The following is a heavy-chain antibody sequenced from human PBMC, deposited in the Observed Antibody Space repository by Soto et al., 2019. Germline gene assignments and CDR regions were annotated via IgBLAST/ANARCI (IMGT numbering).Heavy chain of an antibody. V-gene: IGHV3-23*01. CDR3: AKAGASAYYYYMAV. J-gene: IGHJ6*03. CDR2: ISGSGGST. Sequence: GGSLRLSCGASGFTFSSYAMTWVRQAPGKGLEWVSAISGSGGSTYSADSVMGRFTISRDNSKNMLYLQMNSLRIEDTAVYYCAKAGASAYYYYMAVWGKGTTVTVSS. CDR1: GFTFSSYA. D-gene: IGHD4-17*01.